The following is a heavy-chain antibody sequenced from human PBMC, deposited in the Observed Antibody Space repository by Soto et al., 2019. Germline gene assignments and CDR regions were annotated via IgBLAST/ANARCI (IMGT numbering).Heavy chain of an antibody. CDR2: ISPDGTIT. D-gene: IGHD1-1*01. Sequence: EVQLVESGGGLVQPGGSLRLSCAASRFTFNNFWMHWVRQAPGKGLVRVSRISPDGTITDYADSVKGRFTISRDNAKNTLYLQMNSLRAEDTAIYYCVRLLDLDYWGQGTLVTVS. J-gene: IGHJ4*02. CDR3: VRLLDLDY. CDR1: RFTFNNFW. V-gene: IGHV3-74*01.